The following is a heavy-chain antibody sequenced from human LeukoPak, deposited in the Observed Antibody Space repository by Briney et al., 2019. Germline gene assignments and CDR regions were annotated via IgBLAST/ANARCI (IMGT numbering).Heavy chain of an antibody. CDR2: ISGSGINT. Sequence: GGSLRLSCAASGFTFGSCAMNWVRQAPGKGLEWVSTISGSGINTYYADSVKGRFTISRDNSKNTVYLEMNSLRAEDRALYYCTKDQIGYNKAGDYWGQGTLVTVSS. D-gene: IGHD5-24*01. J-gene: IGHJ4*02. CDR3: TKDQIGYNKAGDY. CDR1: GFTFGSCA. V-gene: IGHV3-23*01.